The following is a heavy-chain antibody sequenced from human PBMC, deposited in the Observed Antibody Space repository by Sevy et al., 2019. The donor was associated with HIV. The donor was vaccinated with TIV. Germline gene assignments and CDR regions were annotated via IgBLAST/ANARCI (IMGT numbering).Heavy chain of an antibody. CDR3: ARYYYDSSGIDY. Sequence: GGSLRLSCTASGFTFSRYWMHWVRQAPGKGLVWVSRINSDGSSTRYADSVNGRFTISRDNAKNTLYLQMNSLRAEDTAVSYSARYYYDSSGIDYWGQGTLVTVSS. CDR2: INSDGSST. CDR1: GFTFSRYW. V-gene: IGHV3-74*01. D-gene: IGHD3-22*01. J-gene: IGHJ4*02.